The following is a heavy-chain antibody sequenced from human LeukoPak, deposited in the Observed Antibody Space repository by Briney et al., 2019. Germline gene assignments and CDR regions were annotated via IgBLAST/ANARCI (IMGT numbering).Heavy chain of an antibody. CDR1: GYTFTSYY. CDR3: AKEYYYDSSGHGSVDY. J-gene: IGHJ4*02. Sequence: ASVKVSCKASGYTFTSYYMHWVRQAPGQGLEWMGIINPSGGSTSYAQKFQGRATMTRDTSTSTVYMELSSLRSEDTAVYYCAKEYYYDSSGHGSVDYWGQGTLVTVSS. D-gene: IGHD3-22*01. CDR2: INPSGGST. V-gene: IGHV1-46*01.